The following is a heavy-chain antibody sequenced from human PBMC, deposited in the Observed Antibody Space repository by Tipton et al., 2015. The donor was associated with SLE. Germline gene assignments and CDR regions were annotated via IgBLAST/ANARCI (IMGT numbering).Heavy chain of an antibody. Sequence: GSLRLSCAASEFSISDFFMAWVRQTPGKGLECLSYISSSGGTIYYADSVKGRFTISRDNAKNSLYLQMNSLTVEDTAVYYCARAKDMLTGYSSMDVWGQGTTVTVSS. CDR1: EFSISDFF. J-gene: IGHJ6*02. D-gene: IGHD3-9*01. CDR3: ARAKDMLTGYSSMDV. V-gene: IGHV3-11*01. CDR2: ISSSGGTI.